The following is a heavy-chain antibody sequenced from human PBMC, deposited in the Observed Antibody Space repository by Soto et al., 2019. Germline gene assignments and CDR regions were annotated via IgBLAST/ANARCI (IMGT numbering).Heavy chain of an antibody. J-gene: IGHJ6*03. CDR3: AKVGTRGVGGSSWSDLSYYYYYMDV. D-gene: IGHD6-13*01. CDR1: GFTFSSYA. CDR2: ISGSGGST. V-gene: IGHV3-23*01. Sequence: PGGSLRLSCAASGFTFSSYAMSWVRQAPGKGLEWVSAISGSGGSTYYADSVKGRFTISRDNSKNTLYLQMNSLRAEDTAVYYCAKVGTRGVGGSSWSDLSYYYYYMDVWGKGTTVTVSS.